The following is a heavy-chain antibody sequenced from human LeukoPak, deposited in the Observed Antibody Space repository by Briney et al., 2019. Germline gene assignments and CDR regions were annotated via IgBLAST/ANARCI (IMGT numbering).Heavy chain of an antibody. CDR2: INPNSGVT. D-gene: IGHD3-10*01. CDR3: ARIRMVRGAPHDY. Sequence: ASVKVSCKASGYTLTDYYIHWVRQAPGQGLEWMGWINPNSGVTNYAQKFQGRVTLTRDTPIRRAYMEVCRLRSDDTAVYFSARIRMVRGAPHDYWGQGTLLTVPS. J-gene: IGHJ4*02. CDR1: GYTLTDYY. V-gene: IGHV1-2*02.